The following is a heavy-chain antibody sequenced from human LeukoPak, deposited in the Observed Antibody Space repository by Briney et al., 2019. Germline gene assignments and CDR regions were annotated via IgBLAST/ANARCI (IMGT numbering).Heavy chain of an antibody. D-gene: IGHD6-13*01. Sequence: PGGSLRLSCAASGFTFSSYWMHWVRQAPGKGLVWVSRINSDGSSTSYADSVKGRFTISRDNTKNSVYLQMNSLRAEDTAVYYCARVGPAAAGRGYWYFDLWGRGTLVTVSS. J-gene: IGHJ2*01. CDR1: GFTFSSYW. CDR3: ARVGPAAAGRGYWYFDL. CDR2: INSDGSST. V-gene: IGHV3-74*01.